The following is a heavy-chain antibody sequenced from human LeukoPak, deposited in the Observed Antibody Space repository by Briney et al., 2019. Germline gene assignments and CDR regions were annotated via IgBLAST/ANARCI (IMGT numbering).Heavy chain of an antibody. V-gene: IGHV3-21*01. Sequence: GGSLRLSCAASGFTFSSYSMKWVRQAPGKGLEWVSSISGTSSYIYYADSLKGRFTISRDNAKNSLYLQMNSLRAEDTAVYYCAREGYGDYHFDYWGQGSLVTVSS. CDR1: GFTFSSYS. J-gene: IGHJ4*02. D-gene: IGHD4-17*01. CDR2: ISGTSSYI. CDR3: AREGYGDYHFDY.